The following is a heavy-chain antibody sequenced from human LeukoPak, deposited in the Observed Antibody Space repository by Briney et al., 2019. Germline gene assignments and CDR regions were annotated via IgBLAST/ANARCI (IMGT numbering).Heavy chain of an antibody. CDR1: GGSISTYY. CDR2: IYYSGST. D-gene: IGHD5-24*01. V-gene: IGHV4-59*01. Sequence: SETLSLTCTVSGGSISTYYWSWIRQPPGKGLEWIGYIYYSGSTNYTPSLKSRVTISVDTSKNQFSLNLSSVTAADTAVYYCSRGRSRDGYNYDYWGQGTLVTVSS. CDR3: SRGRSRDGYNYDY. J-gene: IGHJ4*02.